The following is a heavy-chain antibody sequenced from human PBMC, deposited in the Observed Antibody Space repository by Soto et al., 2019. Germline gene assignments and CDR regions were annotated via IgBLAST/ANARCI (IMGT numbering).Heavy chain of an antibody. Sequence: SQNLSLTCAISGDSVPSTSAAWSWIGQSPSRGLEWLGRTYYRSKWYSDYAVSVKSRITINPDTSKNQFSLQLNSVTPEDTAVYYCARGSYYSGWVWGQGTLVTVSS. CDR3: ARGSYYSGWV. D-gene: IGHD6-19*01. CDR2: TYYRSKWYS. CDR1: GDSVPSTSAA. J-gene: IGHJ4*02. V-gene: IGHV6-1*01.